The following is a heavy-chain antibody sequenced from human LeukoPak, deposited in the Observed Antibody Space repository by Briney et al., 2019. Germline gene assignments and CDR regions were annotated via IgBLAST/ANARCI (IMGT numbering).Heavy chain of an antibody. D-gene: IGHD2-2*02. J-gene: IGHJ4*02. CDR2: ISYDGSNK. CDR3: ARDLASHTPKGY. Sequence: PGGSLRLSCAASGYTFSTYGLHWVRQAPGKGLEWVAVISYDGSNKYYADSVKGRFTISRDNSKNTLYLQMNSLRAEDTAVYYCARDLASHTPKGYWGQGTLVTVSS. V-gene: IGHV3-30*19. CDR1: GYTFSTYG.